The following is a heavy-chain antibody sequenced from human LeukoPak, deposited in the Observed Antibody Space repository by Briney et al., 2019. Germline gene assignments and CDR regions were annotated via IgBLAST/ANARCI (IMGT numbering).Heavy chain of an antibody. V-gene: IGHV4-39*01. Sequence: SETLSLTCTVSGGSISSSSYYWGWIRQPPGKGLEWIGSIYYSGSTYYNPSLKSRVTISVDTSKNQFSLKLSSVTAADTAVYYCARHRAVGLEDWFDPWGQGTLVTVSS. CDR3: ARHRAVGLEDWFDP. CDR2: IYYSGST. CDR1: GGSISSSSYY. J-gene: IGHJ5*02.